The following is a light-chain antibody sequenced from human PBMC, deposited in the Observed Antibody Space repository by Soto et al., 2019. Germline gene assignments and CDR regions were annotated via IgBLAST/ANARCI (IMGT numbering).Light chain of an antibody. CDR3: SSYAGTAYV. Sequence: QSVLTQPPSASGSPGQSVTISCTGTSRDVGGYNYVSWYQQHPGKAPKLMIFEVTKRHSGVPDRFSGSKSGNTASLTVSGLQAEDEADYYCSSYAGTAYVFGTGTKVTVL. J-gene: IGLJ1*01. CDR1: SRDVGGYNY. V-gene: IGLV2-8*01. CDR2: EVT.